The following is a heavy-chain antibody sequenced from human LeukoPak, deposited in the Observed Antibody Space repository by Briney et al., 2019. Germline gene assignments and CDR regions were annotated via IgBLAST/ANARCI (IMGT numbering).Heavy chain of an antibody. J-gene: IGHJ4*02. CDR1: GYTFTSYW. D-gene: IGHD1-26*01. V-gene: IGHV5-51*01. Sequence: GESLKISCKGSGYTFTSYWIGWVRQMPGKGLEWMGIIYPGDPDTRYSPSFQGQVTISADKSFTTAYLQWSSLKASDTAMYYCARLFSHGCGDYWGQGTLVTVSS. CDR2: IYPGDPDT. CDR3: ARLFSHGCGDY.